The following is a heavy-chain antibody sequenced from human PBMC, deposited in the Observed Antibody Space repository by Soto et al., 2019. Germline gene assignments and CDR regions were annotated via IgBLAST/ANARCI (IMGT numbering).Heavy chain of an antibody. Sequence: GGSLTLSCAASGFSISNACWYWVRQAPGKGLEWVGRIKSKSGGESTDFVATVKCRFIISRDDSITTLYLQMNSLKIEDTAVYYCXTVSRCSGIHCRQAIDYWGQGTLVTVSS. V-gene: IGHV3-15*07. CDR1: GFSISNAC. J-gene: IGHJ4*02. CDR3: XTVSRCSGIHCRQAIDY. D-gene: IGHD2-15*01. CDR2: IKSKSGGEST.